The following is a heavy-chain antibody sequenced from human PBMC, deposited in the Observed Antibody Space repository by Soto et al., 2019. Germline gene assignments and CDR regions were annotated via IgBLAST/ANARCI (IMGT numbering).Heavy chain of an antibody. CDR1: GYTFTTYS. CDR2: IHAGNGNT. CDR3: ARAACSSTSCYNYYAYGMDV. D-gene: IGHD2-2*01. J-gene: IGHJ6*02. V-gene: IGHV1-3*01. Sequence: QVQLVQSGPEMKKPGASVKLSCKASGYTFTTYSMHWVRQAPGQRLEWMGWIHAGNGNTEHSQKFQGRVTITRDTSASTAYLELGSLRSEDTAVYYGARAACSSTSCYNYYAYGMDVWGQGTAVTVS.